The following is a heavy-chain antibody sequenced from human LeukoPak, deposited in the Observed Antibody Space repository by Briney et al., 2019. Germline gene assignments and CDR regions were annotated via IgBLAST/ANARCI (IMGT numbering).Heavy chain of an antibody. V-gene: IGHV3-48*03. D-gene: IGHD3-22*01. Sequence: GGSLRLSCAASGFTFSSYEMNWVRQAPGKGLEWVPYISSSGSTIYYADSVKGRFTISRDNAKNSLYLQMNSLRAEDTAVYYCARWGYYYDSSGYYYPFDYWGQGTLVTVSS. CDR3: ARWGYYYDSSGYYYPFDY. CDR1: GFTFSSYE. J-gene: IGHJ4*02. CDR2: ISSSGSTI.